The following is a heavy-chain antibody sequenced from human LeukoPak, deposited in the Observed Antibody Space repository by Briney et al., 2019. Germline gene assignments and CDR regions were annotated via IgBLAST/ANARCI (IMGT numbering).Heavy chain of an antibody. Sequence: ASVKVSCKASGSTFTSYYMHWVRQAPGQGLEWMGIINPSGGSTSYAQKFQGRVTMTRDTSTSTVYMELSSLRSEDTAVYYCARDQHPDYYDSSGASGYWGQGTLVTVSS. D-gene: IGHD3-22*01. J-gene: IGHJ4*02. V-gene: IGHV1-46*01. CDR2: INPSGGST. CDR1: GSTFTSYY. CDR3: ARDQHPDYYDSSGASGY.